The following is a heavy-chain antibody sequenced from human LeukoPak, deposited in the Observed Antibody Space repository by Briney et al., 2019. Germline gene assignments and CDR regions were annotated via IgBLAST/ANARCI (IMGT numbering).Heavy chain of an antibody. V-gene: IGHV1-69*01. CDR1: GGTFSSYA. CDR3: ARDRPPPEEDIVVVPAPHAVVGYYHYMDV. D-gene: IGHD2-2*01. Sequence: GASVKVSCKASGGTFSSYAISWVRQAPGQGLEWMGGIIPIFGTANYAQKFQGRVTITADESTSIAYMELSSLRSEDTAVYYCARDRPPPEEDIVVVPAPHAVVGYYHYMDVWGKGTTVTVS. J-gene: IGHJ6*03. CDR2: IIPIFGTA.